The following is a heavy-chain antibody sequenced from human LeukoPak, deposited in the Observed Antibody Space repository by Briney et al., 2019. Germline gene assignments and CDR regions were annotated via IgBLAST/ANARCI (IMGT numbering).Heavy chain of an antibody. Sequence: PGGSLRLSCAASGFTFSSYAMHWVRQAPGKGLEWVAVISYDGSNKYYADSVKGRFTISRDNSKNTLYLQMNSLRAEDTAVYYCAKSGYNRFDYWGQGTLVTVSS. CDR2: ISYDGSNK. CDR1: GFTFSSYA. J-gene: IGHJ4*02. CDR3: AKSGYNRFDY. D-gene: IGHD5-24*01. V-gene: IGHV3-30*04.